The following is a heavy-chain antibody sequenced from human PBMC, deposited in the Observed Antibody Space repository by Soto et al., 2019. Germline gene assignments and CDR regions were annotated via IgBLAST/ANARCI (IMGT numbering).Heavy chain of an antibody. CDR2: ISPKFGRT. J-gene: IGHJ2*01. V-gene: IGHV1-18*01. CDR3: ARDDCNGGSCDGGHYLDL. CDR1: DYIFLAYG. D-gene: IGHD2-15*01. Sequence: QVQLVQSGPEVKKAGASVKVSCTAPTDYIFLAYGFDWVRQAPGQGLEWMGWISPKFGRTNYARTLQDRFTMTTDVSTNSVSMELRDLRSDDTPVYYCARDDCNGGSCDGGHYLDLWGRGTPISVSS.